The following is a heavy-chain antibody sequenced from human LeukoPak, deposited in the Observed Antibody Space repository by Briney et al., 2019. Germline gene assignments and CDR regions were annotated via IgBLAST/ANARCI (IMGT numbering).Heavy chain of an antibody. J-gene: IGHJ6*02. D-gene: IGHD5-18*01. Sequence: SETLSLTCAVYGGSFSGYYWSWIRQPPGKGLEWIGEINHSGSTNYNPSLKSRVTISVDTSKNQFSLKLSSVTAADTAVYYCARAGYSYGLHYYYYGMDVWGQGTTVTVSS. CDR1: GGSFSGYY. CDR3: ARAGYSYGLHYYYYGMDV. CDR2: INHSGST. V-gene: IGHV4-34*01.